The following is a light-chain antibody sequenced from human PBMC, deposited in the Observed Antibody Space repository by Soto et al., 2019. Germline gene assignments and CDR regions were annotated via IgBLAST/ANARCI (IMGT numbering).Light chain of an antibody. CDR3: TSYTTTGTYV. Sequence: QSALTHLVSVSGFPVQSITISCTGASSDLGDYNYVSWYQQHPGKAPKLMIYDVSSRPSGVSDRFSGSKSGNTASLTISGLQAEDEADYYCTSYTTTGTYVFATGTKVTVL. J-gene: IGLJ1*01. CDR2: DVS. V-gene: IGLV2-14*03. CDR1: SSDLGDYNY.